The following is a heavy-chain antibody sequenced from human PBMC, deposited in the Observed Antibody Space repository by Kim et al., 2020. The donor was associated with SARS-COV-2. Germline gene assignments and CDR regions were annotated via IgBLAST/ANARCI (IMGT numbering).Heavy chain of an antibody. D-gene: IGHD6-6*01. CDR3: ARDSSIAAFDY. CDR2: IWYDGSNK. J-gene: IGHJ4*02. Sequence: GGSLRLSCAASGFTFSSYGMYWVRQAPGKGLEWVAVIWYDGSNKYYADSVKGRFTISRDNSKNTLYLQMNSLRAEDTAVYYCARDSSIAAFDYWGQGTLVTVSS. V-gene: IGHV3-33*01. CDR1: GFTFSSYG.